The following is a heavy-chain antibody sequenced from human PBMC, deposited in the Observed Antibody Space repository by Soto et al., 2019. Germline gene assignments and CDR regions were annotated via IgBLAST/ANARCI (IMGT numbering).Heavy chain of an antibody. V-gene: IGHV3-23*01. J-gene: IGHJ4*02. CDR1: GFTFSDYA. D-gene: IGHD2-2*02. CDR3: ANVPIWCSSTSCYTEGFDY. CDR2: ISAGGST. Sequence: PGGSLRLSCTASGFTFSDYAMSWVRQPPGKGLEWVSVISAGGSTYYVDSVKGRFTVSRANSKNTLYLQMNSLRAEDTAVYYCANVPIWCSSTSCYTEGFDYWGQGTLVTVSS.